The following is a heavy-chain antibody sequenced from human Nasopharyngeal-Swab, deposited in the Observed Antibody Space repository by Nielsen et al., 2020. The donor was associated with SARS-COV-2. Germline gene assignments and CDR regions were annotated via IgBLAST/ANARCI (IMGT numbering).Heavy chain of an antibody. D-gene: IGHD6-6*01. CDR1: GGTLTTYS. Sequence: SVKVSCKTSGGTLTTYSIAWVSQAPGQWLEWMGRIFPFYGSVDYAQRFQGRVTITADESTNTAHMELSSLRSEDTAMYYCARGIEYSSSSWFEYWGQGTLVTVSS. V-gene: IGHV1-69*13. CDR2: IFPFYGSV. J-gene: IGHJ4*02. CDR3: ARGIEYSSSSWFEY.